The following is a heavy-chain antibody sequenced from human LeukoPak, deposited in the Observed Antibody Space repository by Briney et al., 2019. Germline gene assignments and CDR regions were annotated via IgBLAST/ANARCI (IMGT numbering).Heavy chain of an antibody. CDR2: ISSSSSYI. J-gene: IGHJ3*02. CDR1: GFTFSSYS. V-gene: IGHV3-21*01. CDR3: ASRQADGPEDDILTGYSKRWAFDI. D-gene: IGHD3-9*01. Sequence: PGGSLRLSCAASGFTFSSYSMNWVRQAPGKGLEWVSSISSSSSYIYYADSVKGRFTISRDNAKNSLYLQMNSLRAADTAVYYCASRQADGPEDDILTGYSKRWAFDIWGQGTMVTVSS.